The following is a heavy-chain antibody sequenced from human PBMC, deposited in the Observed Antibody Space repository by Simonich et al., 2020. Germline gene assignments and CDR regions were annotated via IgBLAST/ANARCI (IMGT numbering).Heavy chain of an antibody. D-gene: IGHD6-13*01. CDR3: ARAYSSSWYNWFDP. V-gene: IGHV3-33*01. CDR1: GFTFSSYG. Sequence: QVQLVESGGGVVQPGRSLRLSCAASGFTFSSYGMNWSRQAPGKGLEGVAVIWYDGSNKYYADSVKGRFTISRDNSKNTLYLQMNSLRAEDTAVYYCARAYSSSWYNWFDPWGQGTLVTVSS. CDR2: IWYDGSNK. J-gene: IGHJ5*02.